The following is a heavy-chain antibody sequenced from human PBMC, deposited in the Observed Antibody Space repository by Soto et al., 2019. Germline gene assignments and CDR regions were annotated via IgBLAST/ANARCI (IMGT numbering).Heavy chain of an antibody. CDR2: ISYDGSNK. J-gene: IGHJ1*01. Sequence: HPGGSLRLSCASSVFTFISYAMHWVRQAPGKGLEWVAVISYDGSNKYYADSVKGRFTISRDNSKNTLYLQMNSLRAEDTAVYYCARDSGYSSGWYDTEYFQHWGQGTLVTVSS. CDR1: VFTFISYA. V-gene: IGHV3-30-3*01. D-gene: IGHD6-19*01. CDR3: ARDSGYSSGWYDTEYFQH.